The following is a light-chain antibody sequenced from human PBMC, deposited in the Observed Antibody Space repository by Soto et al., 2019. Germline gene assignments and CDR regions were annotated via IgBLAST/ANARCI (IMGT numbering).Light chain of an antibody. CDR2: AAS. CDR3: QQSYSSPWT. V-gene: IGKV1-39*01. Sequence: DIQMTQSPSSLSAFVGDRVTITCRASQTITNYLNWYQQKPGKAPKLLIYAASTLLSGVPSRFTGGGSGTDFTLTIDSLQPEDFATYFCQQSYSSPWTFGQGTKVEI. J-gene: IGKJ1*01. CDR1: QTITNY.